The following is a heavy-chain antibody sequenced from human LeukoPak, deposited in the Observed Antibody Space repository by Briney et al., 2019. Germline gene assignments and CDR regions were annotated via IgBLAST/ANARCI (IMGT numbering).Heavy chain of an antibody. CDR2: ISSSSTYI. V-gene: IGHV3-21*01. Sequence: GGSLRLSCAASGFTFSTFAMNWVRQAPGQGLEWVSSISSSSTYIYYADSVKGRFTISRDNAKNSVYLQMSSLRVEDTAVYYCARDGSGSGDCWGQGTLVTVSS. CDR3: ARDGSGSGDC. CDR1: GFTFSTFA. D-gene: IGHD2-15*01. J-gene: IGHJ4*02.